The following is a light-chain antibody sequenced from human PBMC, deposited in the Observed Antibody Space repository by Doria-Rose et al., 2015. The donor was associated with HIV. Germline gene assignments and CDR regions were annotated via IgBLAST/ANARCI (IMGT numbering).Light chain of an antibody. V-gene: IGKV3-20*01. CDR2: GAS. J-gene: IGKJ2*01. CDR3: QQYGGSPSYT. Sequence: TQSPGTLSLSPGERATLSCRASESVSSNSLAWYQQKPGQAPRLLIYGASSRATGIPDRFSGSGSGTDFTLTISRLEAEDVAVYYCQQYGGSPSYTFGQGTKLEIK. CDR1: ESVSSNS.